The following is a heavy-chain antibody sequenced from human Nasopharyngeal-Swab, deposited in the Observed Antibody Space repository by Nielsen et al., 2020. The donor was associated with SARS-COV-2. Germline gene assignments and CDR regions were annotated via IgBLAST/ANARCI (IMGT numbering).Heavy chain of an antibody. J-gene: IGHJ6*02. D-gene: IGHD1-26*01. CDR3: ARRGSGSHGYYYGMDV. V-gene: IGHV5-51*01. CDR2: IYPGDSDT. CDR1: GYSFTSYW. Sequence: GESLKISCKGSGYSFTSYWIGWVRQIPRKGLEWMGIIYPGDSDTRYSPSFQGQVTISADKSISTAYLQWSSLKASDTAMYYCARRGSGSHGYYYGMDVWGQGTTVTVSS.